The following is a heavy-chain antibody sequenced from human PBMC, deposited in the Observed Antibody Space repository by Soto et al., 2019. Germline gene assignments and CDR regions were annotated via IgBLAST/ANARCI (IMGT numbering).Heavy chain of an antibody. D-gene: IGHD2-2*01. V-gene: IGHV1-18*01. CDR2: ISAYNGNT. J-gene: IGHJ6*03. Sequence: ASVKVSCKASGYTFTSYGISWVRQAPGQGLEWMGWISAYNGNTNYAQKLQGRVTMTTDTSTSTAYMELSSLRSEDTAVYYCARGMKYHLPIRDYYCYFLAFWGQGTTVTVSS. CDR3: ARGMKYHLPIRDYYCYFLAF. CDR1: GYTFTSYG.